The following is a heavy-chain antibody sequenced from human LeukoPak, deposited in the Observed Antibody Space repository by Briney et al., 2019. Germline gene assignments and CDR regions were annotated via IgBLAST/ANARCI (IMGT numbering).Heavy chain of an antibody. CDR2: IHSGST. Sequence: KPGRSLRLSCAASGFTFSSYWMSWVRQAPGKGLEWIGYIHSGSTNYNPSLKSRVTISVDTSKNQFSLKVTSLTAADTAVYFCARVGDLWSGLDWGQGTLVTVSS. V-gene: IGHV4-59*01. D-gene: IGHD3-3*01. J-gene: IGHJ4*02. CDR1: GFTFSSYW. CDR3: ARVGDLWSGLD.